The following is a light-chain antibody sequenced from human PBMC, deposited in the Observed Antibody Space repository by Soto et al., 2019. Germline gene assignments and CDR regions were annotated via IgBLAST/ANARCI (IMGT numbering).Light chain of an antibody. CDR3: QQYNSYPWT. J-gene: IGKJ1*01. Sequence: EIVMTQSPATLSVSPVERATLSFRASQSVSSNLAWYQQKPGQAPRLLIYAASSRATGIPNRFSGSGSGTEFTLTISSLQPDDFATYYCQQYNSYPWTFGQGTKVDIK. V-gene: IGKV3D-15*01. CDR2: AAS. CDR1: QSVSSN.